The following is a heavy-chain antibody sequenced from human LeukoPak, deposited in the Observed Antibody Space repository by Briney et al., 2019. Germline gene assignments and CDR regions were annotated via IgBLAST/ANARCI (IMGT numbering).Heavy chain of an antibody. CDR2: LSSTSINI. Sequence: GGSLRLSCAASGFTFSNYAMDWVRQAPGKGLEWVSSLSSTSINIYYADSVKGRFTISRDNAKNSLYLQMNSLRAEDTAVYYCARLSMTSYGKYYFEYWGQGTLVTVSS. V-gene: IGHV3-21*01. CDR3: ARLSMTSYGKYYFEY. J-gene: IGHJ4*02. D-gene: IGHD3-10*01. CDR1: GFTFSNYA.